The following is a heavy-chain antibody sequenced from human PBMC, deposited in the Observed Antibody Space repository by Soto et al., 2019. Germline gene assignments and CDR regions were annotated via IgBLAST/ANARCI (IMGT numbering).Heavy chain of an antibody. CDR3: ARALTMSGYPYHFDY. V-gene: IGHV1-46*01. J-gene: IGHJ4*02. CDR1: GYTFTTYY. D-gene: IGHD3-3*01. Sequence: ASVKVSCKASGYTFTTYYMHWVRQALGQGLEWMGIINPTGGSTSYAQKFQGRGTMTRDTSTSTVYMELSSLRSEDTAVYYCARALTMSGYPYHFDYWGQGTLVTVSS. CDR2: INPTGGST.